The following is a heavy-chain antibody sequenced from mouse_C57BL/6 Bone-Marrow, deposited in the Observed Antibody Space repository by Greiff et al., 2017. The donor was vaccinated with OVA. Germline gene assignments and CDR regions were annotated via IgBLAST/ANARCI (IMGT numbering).Heavy chain of an antibody. CDR1: GYTFTDYY. J-gene: IGHJ2*01. D-gene: IGHD1-1*01. CDR2: INPNNGGT. Sequence: VQLQQSGPELVKPGASVKISCKASGYTFTDYYMNWVKQSHGKSLEWIGDINPNNGGTRYNQKFKGKATLTVDKSSSTAYMELRSLTSEDSAVYYCASGLFITTDYWGQGTTLTVSS. V-gene: IGHV1-26*01. CDR3: ASGLFITTDY.